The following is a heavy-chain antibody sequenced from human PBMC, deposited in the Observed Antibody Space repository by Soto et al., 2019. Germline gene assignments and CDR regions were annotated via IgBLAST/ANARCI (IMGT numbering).Heavy chain of an antibody. CDR2: MNPNSGNT. D-gene: IGHD1-1*01. J-gene: IGHJ5*02. CDR1: GYTFTSYD. V-gene: IGHV1-8*01. Sequence: ASVKVSCKASGYTFTSYDINWVRQATGHGLEWMGWMNPNSGNTGYAQKFQGRVTMTRNTSISTAYMELSSLRSEDTAVYYCARGLGNWNDGDWFDPWGQGTLVTVSS. CDR3: ARGLGNWNDGDWFDP.